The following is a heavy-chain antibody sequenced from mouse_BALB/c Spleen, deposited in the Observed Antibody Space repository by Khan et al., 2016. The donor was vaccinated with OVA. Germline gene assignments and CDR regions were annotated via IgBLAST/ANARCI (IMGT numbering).Heavy chain of an antibody. CDR2: ISNGGGST. D-gene: IGHD1-1*02. V-gene: IGHV5-12*02. Sequence: EVELVESGGGLVQPGGSLKLSCATSGFTFSDYYMYWVRQTPEKRLEWVAYISNGGGSTYYPDTVKGRFTISRDNAKHHLYLQMSRLKSEDTAMYYCARQLFGAMDHWGQGTSVTVSS. CDR3: ARQLFGAMDH. CDR1: GFTFSDYY. J-gene: IGHJ4*01.